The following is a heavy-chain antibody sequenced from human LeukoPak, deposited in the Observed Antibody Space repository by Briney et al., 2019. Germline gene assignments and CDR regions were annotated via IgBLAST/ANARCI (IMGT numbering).Heavy chain of an antibody. CDR2: IYASGST. CDR3: ARAGLDSSGWLRFGY. Sequence: PSETLSLTCTVSGGSISSYYWSWLRQPAGTGLEWIGRIYASGSTNDSTSLKSRVTMSVDTSKNQFSLELSSVTAADTAVYYCARAGLDSSGWLRFGYWGQGTLVTVAS. J-gene: IGHJ4*02. V-gene: IGHV4-4*07. CDR1: GGSISSYY. D-gene: IGHD6-19*01.